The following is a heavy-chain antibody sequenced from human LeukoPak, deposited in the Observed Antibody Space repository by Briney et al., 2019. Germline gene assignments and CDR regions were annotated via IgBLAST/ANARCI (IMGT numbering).Heavy chain of an antibody. D-gene: IGHD3-10*01. Sequence: WASVKVSCKASGGSFSSYAISWVRQAPGQGLEWMGGIIPIFGTANYALKFQGRVTITADESTSTAYMELRSLRSDDTAVYYCARDLMDYYGSGSPRGRYQYYYYYGMDVWGKGTTVTVSS. J-gene: IGHJ6*04. CDR3: ARDLMDYYGSGSPRGRYQYYYYYGMDV. CDR1: GGSFSSYA. V-gene: IGHV1-69*13. CDR2: IIPIFGTA.